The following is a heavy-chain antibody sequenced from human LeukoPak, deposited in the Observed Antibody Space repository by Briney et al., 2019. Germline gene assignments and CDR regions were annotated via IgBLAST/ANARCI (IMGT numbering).Heavy chain of an antibody. Sequence: RGSLRLSCAASGFTVSSYAMNWVRPPPGRGLEWVSGIGYTGDSTFYADSVKGRFTVSRDSSKNTLFLHMNSLRAEDTALYYCAKSPTVDAAFDIWGQGTMVTVSS. CDR1: GFTVSSYA. CDR2: IGYTGDST. CDR3: AKSPTVDAAFDI. J-gene: IGHJ3*02. D-gene: IGHD4-23*01. V-gene: IGHV3-23*01.